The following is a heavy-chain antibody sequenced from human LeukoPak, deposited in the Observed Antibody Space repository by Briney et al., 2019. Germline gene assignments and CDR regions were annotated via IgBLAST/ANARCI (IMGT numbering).Heavy chain of an antibody. D-gene: IGHD2-2*01. CDR3: ARAYCSSTSCYFENYFDY. CDR2: ISSSSSYI. CDR1: GFTFSSYS. V-gene: IGHV3-21*01. J-gene: IGHJ4*02. Sequence: GGSLRLSCAAPGFTFSSYSMNLVRQAPGKGLEWVSSISSSSSYIYYADSVKGRFTISRDNAKNSLYLQMNSLRAEDTAVYYCARAYCSSTSCYFENYFDYWGQGTLVTVSS.